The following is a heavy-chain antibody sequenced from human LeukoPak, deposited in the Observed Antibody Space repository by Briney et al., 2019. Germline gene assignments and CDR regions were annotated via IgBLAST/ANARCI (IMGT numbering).Heavy chain of an antibody. Sequence: GGSLRLSCAASGFMFSNTAMSWVRQAPGKGLEWVSGISASGGLTYYADSVKGRFTISRDNSKNTLRLQMNSLRDDDTAVYYCAKGGSSWSEFDYWGQGTLVTVSS. CDR2: ISASGGLT. CDR3: AKGGSSWSEFDY. J-gene: IGHJ4*02. CDR1: GFMFSNTA. D-gene: IGHD6-13*01. V-gene: IGHV3-23*01.